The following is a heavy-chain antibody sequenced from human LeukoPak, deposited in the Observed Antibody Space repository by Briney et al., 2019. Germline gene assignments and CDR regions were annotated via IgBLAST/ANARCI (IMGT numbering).Heavy chain of an antibody. Sequence: GESLKISFKGSGYSFTSYWIGWVRQMPGKGLEWMGIIYPGDSDTRYSPSFQGQVTISADKSISTAYLQWSSLKASDTAMYYCARDGYCSGGSCLGFDYWGQGTLVTVSS. CDR2: IYPGDSDT. CDR1: GYSFTSYW. D-gene: IGHD2-15*01. V-gene: IGHV5-51*01. J-gene: IGHJ4*02. CDR3: ARDGYCSGGSCLGFDY.